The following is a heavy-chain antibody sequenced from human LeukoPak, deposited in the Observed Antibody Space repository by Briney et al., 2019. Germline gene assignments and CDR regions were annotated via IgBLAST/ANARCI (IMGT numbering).Heavy chain of an antibody. CDR1: GYTFTSYG. J-gene: IGHJ4*02. Sequence: ASVKVSFKASGYTFTSYGISWVRQAPGQGLEWMGWISAYNGNTNYAQKLQGRVTMTTDTSTSTAYMELRSLRSDDTAVYYCARGTKYSSSWYGFDYWGQGTLVTVSS. D-gene: IGHD6-13*01. CDR2: ISAYNGNT. CDR3: ARGTKYSSSWYGFDY. V-gene: IGHV1-18*01.